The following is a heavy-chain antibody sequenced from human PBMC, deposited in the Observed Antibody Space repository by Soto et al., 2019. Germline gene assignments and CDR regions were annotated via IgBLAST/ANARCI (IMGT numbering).Heavy chain of an antibody. CDR1: GFTFDDYA. CDR2: ISWSSGSI. V-gene: IGHV3-9*01. CDR3: AKSQHSGYDFEYFQH. D-gene: IGHD5-12*01. Sequence: GGSLRLSCAASGFTFDDYAMHWVRQAPGKGLEWVSGISWSSGSIDYADSVKGRFTISRDNSKNTLYLQMNSLRAEDTAVYYCAKSQHSGYDFEYFQHWGQGTLVTVAS. J-gene: IGHJ1*01.